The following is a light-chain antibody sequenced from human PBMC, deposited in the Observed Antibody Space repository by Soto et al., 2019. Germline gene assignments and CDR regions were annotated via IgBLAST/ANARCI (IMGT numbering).Light chain of an antibody. Sequence: QSALTQPASVSGSPGQSITISCTGTNSVVGGYNFVSWYQQHPGKAPKLMIYDVRNRPSGVSNRFSGSKSVNTASLTISGLQADDEADYYCSSYTSISTYVFGTGTKVTVL. CDR2: DVR. CDR3: SSYTSISTYV. J-gene: IGLJ1*01. V-gene: IGLV2-14*01. CDR1: NSVVGGYNF.